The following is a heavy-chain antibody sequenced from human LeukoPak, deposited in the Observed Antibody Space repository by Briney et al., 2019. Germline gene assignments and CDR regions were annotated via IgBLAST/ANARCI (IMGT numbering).Heavy chain of an antibody. D-gene: IGHD4-11*01. CDR2: IYYSGNT. CDR1: GGSLNSGRYY. CDR3: ARGWGGSTSTVTTRPRYFDL. Sequence: SETLSLTCTVSGGSLNSGRYYWNWVRQRPGMGLDWVGYIYYSGNTYYNPSHKSRVTISVDTSKNQFSLKLSSVTAADTAVYSCARGWGGSTSTVTTRPRYFDLWGRGTLVTVSS. J-gene: IGHJ2*01. V-gene: IGHV4-31*03.